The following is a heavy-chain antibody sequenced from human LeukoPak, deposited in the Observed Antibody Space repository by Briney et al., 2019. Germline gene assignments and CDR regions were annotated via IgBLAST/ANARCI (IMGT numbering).Heavy chain of an antibody. CDR3: ARTLRLNTPRAFDI. Sequence: GGSLRLSCVVSGFTFSSFWMNWVRQAPGKGLEWVANIHEDGSEKYFVDSVKGRFTISRDNAKNSLYLRMNSLRAEDTAVYYCARTLRLNTPRAFDIWGQGTMVTVSS. CDR1: GFTFSSFW. D-gene: IGHD3-3*01. J-gene: IGHJ3*02. V-gene: IGHV3-7*05. CDR2: IHEDGSEK.